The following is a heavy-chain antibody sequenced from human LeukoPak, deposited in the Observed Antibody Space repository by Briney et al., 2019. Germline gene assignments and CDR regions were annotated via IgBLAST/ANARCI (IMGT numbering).Heavy chain of an antibody. D-gene: IGHD3-22*01. Sequence: GGSLRLSCAASGFTFSSYSMTWVRQAPGKGLEWVSSISTSSSYIYYADSVKGRFTIFRDNAKNSLYLQMNSLRAEDTAVYYCAREGSSGYYYAYYFDYWGQGTLVTVSS. CDR2: ISTSSSYI. J-gene: IGHJ4*02. V-gene: IGHV3-21*01. CDR1: GFTFSSYS. CDR3: AREGSSGYYYAYYFDY.